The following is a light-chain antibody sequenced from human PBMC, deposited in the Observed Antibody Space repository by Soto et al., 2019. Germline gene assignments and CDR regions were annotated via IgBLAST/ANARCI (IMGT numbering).Light chain of an antibody. J-gene: IGKJ4*01. Sequence: EIIMTQSPAPLSVSPGGRATISCRASQRVSSNLAWYQQKPGQAPRLLIYGTSTRATGIPPRFSGSGSGTEFILTIISLQSEDFAVYFCQQYNNWPLTFGGGTKVEIK. CDR2: GTS. CDR1: QRVSSN. V-gene: IGKV3-15*01. CDR3: QQYNNWPLT.